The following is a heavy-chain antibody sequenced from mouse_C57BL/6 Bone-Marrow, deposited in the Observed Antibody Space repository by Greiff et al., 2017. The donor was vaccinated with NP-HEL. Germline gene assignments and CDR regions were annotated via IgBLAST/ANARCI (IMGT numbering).Heavy chain of an antibody. D-gene: IGHD2-4*01. Sequence: QVQLQQPGAELVMPGASVKLSCKASGYTFTSYWMHWVKQRPGQGLEWIGEIDPSDSYTNYNQKFKGKSTLTVDKSSSTAYMQLSSLTSEDSAVYYCSRGVYDYDPFAYWGQGTRVTVSA. V-gene: IGHV1-69*01. J-gene: IGHJ3*01. CDR1: GYTFTSYW. CDR3: SRGVYDYDPFAY. CDR2: IDPSDSYT.